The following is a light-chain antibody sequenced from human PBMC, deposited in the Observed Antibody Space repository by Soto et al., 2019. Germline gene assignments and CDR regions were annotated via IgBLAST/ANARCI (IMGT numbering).Light chain of an antibody. CDR3: QVCDSDCDHLV. CDR1: NIGGKS. CDR2: YDS. V-gene: IGLV3-21*04. J-gene: IGLJ2*01. Sequence: SYELTQPPSVSVAPGNTATVSCGGSNIGGKSVHWYQQKPGQAPVLVIYYDSDRPSGIPERFSGSNSGNTATLTISRVEAGDEADYFCQVCDSDCDHLVFGGGTKLTVL.